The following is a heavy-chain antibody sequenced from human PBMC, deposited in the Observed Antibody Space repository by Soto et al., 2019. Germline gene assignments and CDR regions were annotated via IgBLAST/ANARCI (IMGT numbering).Heavy chain of an antibody. CDR2: ISPADSST. V-gene: IGHV5-51*07. D-gene: IGHD3-10*01. CDR1: VCRFSRYW. J-gene: IGHJ4*02. Sequence: PVQALAISCTGCVCRFSRYWSSWVHQKTKKGLEWMGIISPADSSTRYSPSFRGQVTFSADKSMRTAYLQWSSLKASDTAIYFFSRCQSYYHSSGDHFPFDTSGQGTLVTVSS. CDR3: SRCQSYYHSSGDHFPFDT.